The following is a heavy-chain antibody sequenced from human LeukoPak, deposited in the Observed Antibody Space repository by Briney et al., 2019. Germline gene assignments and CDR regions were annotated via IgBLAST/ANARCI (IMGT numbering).Heavy chain of an antibody. D-gene: IGHD1-26*01. V-gene: IGHV1-18*01. CDR3: ARVFEVAWEPTSPAIHIVPDF. CDR1: GYTFNTFG. CDR2: INSYNGDT. Sequence: ASVKVSCKASGYTFNTFGVSWVRQAPGQGLEWMGWINSYNGDTTYAQNLQGRVTMTTDTSTNTAYMELRSLRSDDTAVYYCARVFEVAWEPTSPAIHIVPDFWGQGTLVTVSS. J-gene: IGHJ4*02.